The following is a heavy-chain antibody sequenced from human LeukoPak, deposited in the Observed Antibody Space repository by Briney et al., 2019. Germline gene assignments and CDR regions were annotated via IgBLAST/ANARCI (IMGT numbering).Heavy chain of an antibody. V-gene: IGHV3-23*01. Sequence: GGSLRLSCAASGFTFSSYAMNWVRQAPGKGLEWVSAISGSGGSTYFADSVKGRFTISRDNSKNTLFLQMNSLRAEDTAVYYCAKASIVRAIFFDYWGQGTLVTVSS. J-gene: IGHJ4*02. CDR1: GFTFSSYA. CDR3: AKASIVRAIFFDY. CDR2: ISGSGGST. D-gene: IGHD1-26*01.